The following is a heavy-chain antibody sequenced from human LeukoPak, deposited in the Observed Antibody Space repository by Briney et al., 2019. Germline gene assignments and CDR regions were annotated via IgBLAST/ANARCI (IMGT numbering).Heavy chain of an antibody. J-gene: IGHJ4*02. CDR2: VSYSGST. CDR1: GGSTSNTSYY. V-gene: IGHV4-39*01. CDR3: ARHPRTYGDPGYFDY. D-gene: IGHD4-17*01. Sequence: PSETLSLTCTVSGGSTSNTSYYWAWIRQPPGKGLEWIGSVSYSGSTYYNPSLKSRVTISVNTSKNQFSLKVCSVTATDTAVYYCARHPRTYGDPGYFDYWGQGALVTVSS.